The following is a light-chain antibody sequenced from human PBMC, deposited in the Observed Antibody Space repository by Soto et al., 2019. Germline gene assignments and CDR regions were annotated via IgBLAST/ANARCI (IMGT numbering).Light chain of an antibody. CDR2: DAS. J-gene: IGKJ1*01. Sequence: EIVLTQSPATLSLSPGERATLSCRASQLISSYLAWYQQKPGQAPRLLIWDASNRATGIPARFRGSGSGTDFTLTITSLEPEDSAVYYCQQRSNWPPAFGPGTKVEIK. CDR1: QLISSY. V-gene: IGKV3-11*01. CDR3: QQRSNWPPA.